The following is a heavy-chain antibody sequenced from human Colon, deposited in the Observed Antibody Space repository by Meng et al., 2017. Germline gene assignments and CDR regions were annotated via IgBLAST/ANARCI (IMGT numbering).Heavy chain of an antibody. CDR1: ENTCTGYN. Sequence: QVQVVHAGAEVKKHGLSVKRHCKSAENTCTGYNLNWVRTAPGQGLEWMGRIKVKHGNTNYAQKLQGRVTMTTDISTSTAYMELRSLRSDDTAVYYCARDIAMEQRWFDPWGQGTLVTVSS. V-gene: IGHV1-18*04. D-gene: IGHD1/OR15-1a*01. CDR3: ARDIAMEQRWFDP. J-gene: IGHJ5*02. CDR2: IKVKHGNT.